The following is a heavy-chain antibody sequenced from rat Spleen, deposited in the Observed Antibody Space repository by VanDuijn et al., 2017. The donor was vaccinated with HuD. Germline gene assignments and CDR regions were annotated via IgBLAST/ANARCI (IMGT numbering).Heavy chain of an antibody. V-gene: IGHV5-22*01. CDR2: LSYEGSSN. D-gene: IGHD1-5*01. CDR1: GFTFSDYY. J-gene: IGHJ2*01. Sequence: EVQLVESGGGLVQPGRSLKLSCAASGFTFSDYYMAWVRQAPKKGLEWVASLSYEGSSNYYGDSVKGRFTISRDNAKSTLYLQMNSLRSEDTATYYCASHVYRYTYFDYWGQGVMVTVSS. CDR3: ASHVYRYTYFDY.